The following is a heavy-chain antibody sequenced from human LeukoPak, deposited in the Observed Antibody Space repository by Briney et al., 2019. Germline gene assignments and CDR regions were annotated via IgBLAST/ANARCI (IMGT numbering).Heavy chain of an antibody. CDR2: ISYDGSNK. Sequence: PGGSLRLSCAASGFTFSSYAMHWVRQAPGKGLEWVAVISYDGSNKYYADSVKGRFTISRDNSKNTLYLQMNSLRAEDTAVYYCAKDTTGTTYYFDYWGQGTLVTVSS. V-gene: IGHV3-30*04. CDR1: GFTFSSYA. D-gene: IGHD1-1*01. CDR3: AKDTTGTTYYFDY. J-gene: IGHJ4*02.